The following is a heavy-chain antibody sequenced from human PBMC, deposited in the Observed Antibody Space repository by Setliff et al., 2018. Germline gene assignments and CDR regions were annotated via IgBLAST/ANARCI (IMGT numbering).Heavy chain of an antibody. J-gene: IGHJ4*01. Sequence: SETLSLTCAVYGGSFSGYYWSWIRQPPGKRLEWIGEIIHSGSTNYNPSLKSRVSISVDTSKNQFSLNLSSVTAADTALYYCARDGNNWNDLDYWGHGTLVTVSS. CDR3: ARDGNNWNDLDY. CDR2: IIHSGST. D-gene: IGHD1-20*01. V-gene: IGHV4-34*12. CDR1: GGSFSGYY.